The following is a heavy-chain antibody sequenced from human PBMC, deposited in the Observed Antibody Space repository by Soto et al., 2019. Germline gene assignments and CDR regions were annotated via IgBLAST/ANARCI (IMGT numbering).Heavy chain of an antibody. CDR1: GFTFSHYV. CDR2: ISGSGSSV. V-gene: IGHV3-23*01. D-gene: IGHD2-21*01. CDR3: AKVRASYLSASYFYYGLEV. J-gene: IGHJ6*02. Sequence: EVQLLESGGGLVRPGGSLRLSCAASGFTFSHYVLSWVRQAPGGGGGWGSSISGSGSSVYLADSVRGRFAMSRDLSTNTVSLQMNSLTVEDTAIYYCAKVRASYLSASYFYYGLEVWGQGTTVTVSS.